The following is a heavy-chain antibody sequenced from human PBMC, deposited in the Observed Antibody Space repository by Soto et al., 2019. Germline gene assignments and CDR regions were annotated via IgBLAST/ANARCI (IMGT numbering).Heavy chain of an antibody. V-gene: IGHV1-46*01. CDR3: ARGGGTLDY. CDR1: GYTFISYA. J-gene: IGHJ4*02. Sequence: ASVKVSCKASGYTFISYAIYWVRQAPGQGLDWMGMINPRDGTTLYAQKFQGRVTMTRDTSTSTLYMELSSLRSEDTALYYCARGGGTLDYWGQGTLVTVSS. CDR2: INPRDGTT.